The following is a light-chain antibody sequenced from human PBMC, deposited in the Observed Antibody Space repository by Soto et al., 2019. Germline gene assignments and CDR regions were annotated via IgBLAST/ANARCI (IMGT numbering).Light chain of an antibody. V-gene: IGKV3D-20*02. CDR2: GAS. CDR1: QSVVTNS. Sequence: EIVLTQSPGTLSLSPGERATLSCRASQSVVTNSLAWYQQKPGQAPRLIIYGASNRATGIPDRFSGRGSGTDFTLTISRLEPEDFAVYYCQQRSNWPLEVTFGQGTRLEIK. CDR3: QQRSNWPLEVT. J-gene: IGKJ5*01.